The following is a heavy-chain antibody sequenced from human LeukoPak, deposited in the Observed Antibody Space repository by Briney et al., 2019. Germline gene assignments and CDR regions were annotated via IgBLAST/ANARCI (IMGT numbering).Heavy chain of an antibody. D-gene: IGHD1/OR15-1a*01. CDR2: ISGYDGNT. CDR1: GYAFTTHG. CDR3: ARAALTSTGTRYFLH. J-gene: IGHJ1*01. Sequence: ASVKVSCKASGYAFTTHGITWVRQAPGQGPAWMGWISGYDGNTKYAQKLQGRVTMTTDTSTSTVYMELRSLRSDDTAVYYCARAALTSTGTRYFLHWGQGTLVT. V-gene: IGHV1-18*01.